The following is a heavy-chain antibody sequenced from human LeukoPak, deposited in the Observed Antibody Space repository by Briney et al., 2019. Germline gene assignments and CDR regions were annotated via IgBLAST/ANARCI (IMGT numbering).Heavy chain of an antibody. D-gene: IGHD5-12*01. CDR2: IYSSGST. CDR3: ARRYSGYGNAFDI. CDR1: GGSISSYY. Sequence: PSETLSLTCTGSGGSISSYYWSWIRQPPGKGLEWIGYIYSSGSTNYSPSLKSRVTISVDTSKNQFSLKLYSVTAADPAVYYCARRYSGYGNAFDIWGQGTMVTVSS. V-gene: IGHV4-59*08. J-gene: IGHJ3*02.